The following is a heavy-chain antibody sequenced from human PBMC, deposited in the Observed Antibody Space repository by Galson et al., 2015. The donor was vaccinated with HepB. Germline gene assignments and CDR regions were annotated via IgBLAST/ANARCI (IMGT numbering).Heavy chain of an antibody. CDR2: ISYDGSSK. CDR3: AKEDGSDGYLDAFHI. V-gene: IGHV3-30*18. Sequence: LRLSCAASGFTFSSSGMHWVRQAPGKGLEWVAAISYDGSSKYYGDSVKGRFTISRDNSKSTLYLQMTSLRAEDTAVFYCAKEDGSDGYLDAFHIWGQGTMVTVSS. J-gene: IGHJ3*02. D-gene: IGHD3-22*01. CDR1: GFTFSSSG.